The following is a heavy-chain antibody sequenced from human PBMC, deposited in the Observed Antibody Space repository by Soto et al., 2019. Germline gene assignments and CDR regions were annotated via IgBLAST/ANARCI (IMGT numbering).Heavy chain of an antibody. J-gene: IGHJ5*02. CDR3: ARTPETRDWLDP. D-gene: IGHD1-7*01. CDR1: GASVSSYY. CDR2: IYYIGAY. Sequence: SETLSLTCSDSGASVSSYYWSWVRQPPGKGLEWIGYIYYIGAYNYNPSLKSRVTISVDTSKNQFSLKLTSVTAADTAVYYCARTPETRDWLDPWGQGTLVPVSS. V-gene: IGHV4-59*02.